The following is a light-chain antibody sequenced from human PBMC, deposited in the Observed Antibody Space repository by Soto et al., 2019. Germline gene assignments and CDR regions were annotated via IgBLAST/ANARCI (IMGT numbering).Light chain of an antibody. V-gene: IGKV3-11*01. CDR2: DAS. CDR3: QQRSNWPPIT. J-gene: IGKJ5*01. CDR1: QRISNSY. Sequence: EIVLTQSPGTLSLSPGERATLSCRASQRISNSYLAWYQQKPGQAPRLLLYDASNRATGIPARFSGSGSGTDFTLTISSLEPEDFAVYYCQQRSNWPPITFGQGTRLEIK.